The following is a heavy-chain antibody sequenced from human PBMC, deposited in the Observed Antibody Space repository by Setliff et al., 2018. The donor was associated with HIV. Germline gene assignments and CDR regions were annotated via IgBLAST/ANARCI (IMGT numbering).Heavy chain of an antibody. V-gene: IGHV1-2*02. D-gene: IGHD1-26*01. J-gene: IGHJ4*02. Sequence: ASVKVSCKASGYTFTNYYMHWVRQAPGQGLEWMGWINPNSGGTNYAQKFQGRVTMTSDTSISTAYMELSRLRSDDTAVYYCARDFFGQRVGATLGYWGQGTLVTVSS. CDR1: GYTFTNYY. CDR3: ARDFFGQRVGATLGY. CDR2: INPNSGGT.